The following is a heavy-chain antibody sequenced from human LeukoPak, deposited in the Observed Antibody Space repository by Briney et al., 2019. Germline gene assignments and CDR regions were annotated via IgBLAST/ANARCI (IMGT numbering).Heavy chain of an antibody. V-gene: IGHV3-30*02. J-gene: IGHJ4*02. CDR1: GFTFSSYG. D-gene: IGHD2-8*02. CDR2: IRYDGSNK. Sequence: GGSLRLSCAASGFTFSSYGMHWVRQAPGKGLEWVAFIRYDGSNKYYADSVKGRFTISRDNSKNTLYLQMNSLRAEDTAVYYCAKLNTGGECWGQGTLVTVSS. CDR3: AKLNTGGEC.